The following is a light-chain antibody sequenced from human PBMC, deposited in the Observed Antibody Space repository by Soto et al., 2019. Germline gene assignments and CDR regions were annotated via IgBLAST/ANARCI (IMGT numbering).Light chain of an antibody. Sequence: QTVVTQEPSFSVSPGGTVTLTCGLSSGSVSTSYYPSWYQQTPGQAPRTLIYSTNTRSSGVPDRFSGSILGNKAALTITGAQADDESDYYCVLYMGSGIWVFGRGTKRTVL. J-gene: IGLJ3*02. V-gene: IGLV8-61*01. CDR2: STN. CDR1: SGSVSTSYY. CDR3: VLYMGSGIWV.